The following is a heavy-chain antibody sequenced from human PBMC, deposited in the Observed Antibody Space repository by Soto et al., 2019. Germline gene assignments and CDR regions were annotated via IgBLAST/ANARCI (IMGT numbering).Heavy chain of an antibody. V-gene: IGHV1-69*13. D-gene: IGHD3-16*02. J-gene: IGHJ4*02. CDR2: IIPIFGTA. CDR3: ARLDYDYVWGSYRHIDY. Sequence: ASVKVSCKASGGTFSSYAISWVRQAPGQGLEWMGGIIPIFGTANYAQKFQGRVTITADESTSTAYMELSSLRSEDTAVYYCARLDYDYVWGSYRHIDYWGQGTLVTVSS. CDR1: GGTFSSYA.